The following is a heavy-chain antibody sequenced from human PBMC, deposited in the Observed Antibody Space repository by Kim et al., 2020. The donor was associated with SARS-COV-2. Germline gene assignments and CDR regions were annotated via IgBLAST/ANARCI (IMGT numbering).Heavy chain of an antibody. V-gene: IGHV4-59*01. Sequence: SETLSLTCTVSGGSISSYYWSWIRQPPGKGLEWIGYIYYSGSTNYNPSLKSRVTISVDTSKNQFSLKLSSVTAADTAVYYCARAIRYFDWLPVDVWGQGTTVTVSS. CDR1: GGSISSYY. CDR2: IYYSGST. D-gene: IGHD3-9*01. CDR3: ARAIRYFDWLPVDV. J-gene: IGHJ6*02.